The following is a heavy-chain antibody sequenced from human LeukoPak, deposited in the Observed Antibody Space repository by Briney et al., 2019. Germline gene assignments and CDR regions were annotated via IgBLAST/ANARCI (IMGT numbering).Heavy chain of an antibody. CDR3: ARGVARPTTIFDY. CDR2: INHSGST. Sequence: SETLSLTCAVYGGSFSGYYWSWIRQPPGKGLEWIGEINHSGSTNYNPSLKSRVTISVDTSKNQFSLKLSSVTAADTAGYYCARGVARPTTIFDYWGQGTLVTVSS. V-gene: IGHV4-34*01. D-gene: IGHD2-15*01. CDR1: GGSFSGYY. J-gene: IGHJ4*02.